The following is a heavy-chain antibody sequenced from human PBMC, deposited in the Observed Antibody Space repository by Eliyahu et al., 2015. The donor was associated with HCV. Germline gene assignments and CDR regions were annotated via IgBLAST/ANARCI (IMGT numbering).Heavy chain of an antibody. CDR3: TISWYYFDSSGSMDV. V-gene: IGHV3-15*01. CDR2: IKSKTDGGTT. Sequence: EVQLVESGGGLVKPGGSLRLSCAXSGFTFXNXWMSGVRQAPGKGLEWXGRIKSKTDGGTTDYAAPVKGRFTISRDDSKNTLYVQMNSLKTEDTAVYYCTISWYYFDSSGSMDVWGQGTTVTVSS. CDR1: GFTFXNXW. D-gene: IGHD3-22*01. J-gene: IGHJ6*02.